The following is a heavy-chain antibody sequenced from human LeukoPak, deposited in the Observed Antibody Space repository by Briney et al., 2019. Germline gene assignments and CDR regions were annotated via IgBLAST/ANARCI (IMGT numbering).Heavy chain of an antibody. J-gene: IGHJ4*02. Sequence: GGSLRLSCAASGFTFSSHAMNWVRQAPGKGLEWVAIISSTGGSPYYTDSVKGRFTISRDNSKNTLYLQMNSLRAEDTAVYYCARRGGDSGGYYAAYFDYWGQGTLVTVSS. CDR3: ARRGGDSGGYYAAYFDY. CDR2: ISSTGGSP. CDR1: GFTFSSHA. V-gene: IGHV3-23*01. D-gene: IGHD1-26*01.